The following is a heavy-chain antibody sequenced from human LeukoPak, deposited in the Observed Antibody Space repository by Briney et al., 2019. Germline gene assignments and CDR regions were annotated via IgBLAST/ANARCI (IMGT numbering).Heavy chain of an antibody. CDR3: ARDIVVVPATLGY. Sequence: GGSLRLSCAASGFTFSSYSMNWVRQAPGKGLEWVSSISSSSSYIYYADSVKGRFTISRDNAKNSLYLQMNSLRAEDTAVYYCARDIVVVPATLGYWGLGTLVTVSS. D-gene: IGHD2-2*01. CDR1: GFTFSSYS. CDR2: ISSSSSYI. J-gene: IGHJ4*02. V-gene: IGHV3-21*01.